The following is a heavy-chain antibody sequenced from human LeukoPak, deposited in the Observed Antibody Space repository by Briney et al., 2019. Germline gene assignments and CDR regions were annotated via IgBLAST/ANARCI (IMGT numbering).Heavy chain of an antibody. CDR1: CGSISSYY. J-gene: IGHJ4*02. CDR2: IYYSGST. D-gene: IGHD3-9*01. CDR3: ARVYDILTGSYSFDY. Sequence: SETLSLTCTVSCGSISSYYWSWIRQPPGKGLEWIGYIYYSGSTNYNPSLKSRVTISVDTSKNQFSLKLSSVTAADTAVYYCARVYDILTGSYSFDYWGQGTLVTVSS. V-gene: IGHV4-59*01.